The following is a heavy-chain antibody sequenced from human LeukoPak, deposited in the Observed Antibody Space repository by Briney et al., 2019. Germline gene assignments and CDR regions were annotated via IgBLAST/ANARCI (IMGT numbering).Heavy chain of an antibody. V-gene: IGHV3-23*01. Sequence: PGGSLRLSCAASGFTFSSYALSWVRQAPGKGLEWVSAISDSGGSTYYADSVKRRFTISRDNSKNTLYLQMNSLRAEDTAVYYCATYDFWSGYGVGYWGQGTLVTVSS. D-gene: IGHD3-3*01. CDR1: GFTFSSYA. J-gene: IGHJ4*02. CDR3: ATYDFWSGYGVGY. CDR2: ISDSGGST.